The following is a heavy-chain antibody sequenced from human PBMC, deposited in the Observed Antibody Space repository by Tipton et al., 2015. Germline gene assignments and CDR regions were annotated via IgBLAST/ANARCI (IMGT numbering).Heavy chain of an antibody. CDR1: GDSVSSNSAA. CDR3: ARHKDSGTYPLDY. CDR2: TYYRSKWYS. V-gene: IGHV6-1*01. D-gene: IGHD3-10*01. J-gene: IGHJ4*02. Sequence: PGLVKPSQTLSLTCAISGDSVSSNSAAWNWIRQSLSRGLEWLGNTYYRSKWYSDYAVSVKSRITINSDTSKNQISLTLTSVTAADTAVYYCARHKDSGTYPLDYWGQGTLVTVSS.